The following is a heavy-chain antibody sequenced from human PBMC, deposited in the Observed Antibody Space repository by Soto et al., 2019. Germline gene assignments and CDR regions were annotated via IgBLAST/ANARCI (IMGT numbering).Heavy chain of an antibody. CDR1: GFSLSSNGVV. D-gene: IGHD3-10*01. CDR2: IYWDDDK. V-gene: IGHV2-5*02. J-gene: IGHJ4*02. CDR3: ARGGWTTYYSPFFDY. Sequence: QITLKESGPTLVKPTQTLTLTCTFSGFSLSSNGVVVGWIRQPPGKALEWLALIYWDDDKRYSPSLKSRLTLTKDTSKNQVVLTLTKLDTVDTATYYCARGGWTTYYSPFFDYWGQGTLVTVSS.